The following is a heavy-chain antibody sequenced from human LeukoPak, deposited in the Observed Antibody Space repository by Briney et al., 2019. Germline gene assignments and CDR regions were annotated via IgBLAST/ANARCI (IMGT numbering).Heavy chain of an antibody. V-gene: IGHV1-69*08. CDR3: AREGVTGGRLRNLDY. CDR1: GGTFSSYT. J-gene: IGHJ4*02. Sequence: ASVKVSCKASGGTFSSYTISGGRQAPGQGLEWMGRIIPILVTANYAQKFQGRVTITADKSTSTAYMELSSLRSEDTAVYYCAREGVTGGRLRNLDYWGQGTLVTVSS. CDR2: IIPILVTA. D-gene: IGHD7-27*01.